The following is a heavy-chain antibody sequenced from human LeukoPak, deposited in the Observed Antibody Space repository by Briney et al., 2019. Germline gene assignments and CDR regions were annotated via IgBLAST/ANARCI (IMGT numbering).Heavy chain of an antibody. J-gene: IGHJ4*02. D-gene: IGHD3-22*01. CDR2: ISYDGSNK. Sequence: PGGSLRLSCAASGFTFSSYAMHWVRQAPGKGLEWVAVISYDGSNKYYADSVKGRFTISRDNSKNTLYLQMNSLRAEDTAVYYCATADYYDSYGYWGQGTLVTVSS. CDR3: ATADYYDSYGY. V-gene: IGHV3-30*04. CDR1: GFTFSSYA.